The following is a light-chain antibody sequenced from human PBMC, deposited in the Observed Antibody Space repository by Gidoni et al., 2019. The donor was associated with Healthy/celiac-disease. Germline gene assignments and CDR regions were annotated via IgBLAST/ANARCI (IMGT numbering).Light chain of an antibody. CDR3: QQYNSYPWT. CDR2: KAS. CDR1: QSISSW. Sequence: DIQMNQSPSTLSASVGDRVTITCRASQSISSWLAWYQQKPGKAPKLLIYKASSLESGVPSRFSGSGSGTEFTLTISSLQPDDFATYYCQQYNSYPWTSGQGTKVEIK. J-gene: IGKJ1*01. V-gene: IGKV1-5*03.